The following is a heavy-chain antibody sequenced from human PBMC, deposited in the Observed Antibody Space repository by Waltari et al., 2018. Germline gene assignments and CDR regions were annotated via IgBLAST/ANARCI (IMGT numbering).Heavy chain of an antibody. J-gene: IGHJ6*02. CDR3: ARVGDYHGSGRFGLDV. Sequence: QVQLQQWGAGLLKPSETLSLTCAVYGGSFSGYFWSWIRQSPGKGLEWSGQINRDGSNKFNPSLKCRVAMSVDTIKSQISLRLSSVTAADAAVYYCARVGDYHGSGRFGLDVWGQGTRVTVSS. CDR1: GGSFSGYF. D-gene: IGHD3-10*01. V-gene: IGHV4-34*01. CDR2: INRDGSN.